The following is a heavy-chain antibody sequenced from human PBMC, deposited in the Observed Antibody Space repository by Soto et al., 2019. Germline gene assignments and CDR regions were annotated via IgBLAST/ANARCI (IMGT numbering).Heavy chain of an antibody. CDR1: GFTFSSYE. CDR2: ITSSGSTI. D-gene: IGHD3-16*02. Sequence: PGGSLRLSCAASGFTFSSYEMNWVRQAPGKGLEWVSYITSSGSTIYYTDSVKGRFTISRDNAKNSLYLQMNSLRAEDTAVYYCARGNSPVNVYWGQGTLATVSS. V-gene: IGHV3-48*03. CDR3: ARGNSPVNVY. J-gene: IGHJ4*02.